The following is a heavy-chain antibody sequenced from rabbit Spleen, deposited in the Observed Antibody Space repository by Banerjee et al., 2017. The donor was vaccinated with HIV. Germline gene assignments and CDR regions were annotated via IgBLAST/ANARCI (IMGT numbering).Heavy chain of an antibody. CDR1: GFSFSSSDY. CDR2: ISGGSGRT. CDR3: ASGYSDIYLDL. J-gene: IGHJ4*01. Sequence: QSLEESGGGLVQPEGSLALTCKASGFSFSSSDYICWVRQAPGKGLEWIACISGGSGRTWYANWVKGRSTISRISSTTVTLQMTSLTAADTATFFCASGYSDIYLDLWGQGTLVTVS. D-gene: IGHD1-1*01. V-gene: IGHV1S40*01.